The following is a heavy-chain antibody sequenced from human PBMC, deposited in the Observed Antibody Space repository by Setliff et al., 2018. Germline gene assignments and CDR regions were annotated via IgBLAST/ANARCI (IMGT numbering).Heavy chain of an antibody. CDR1: GFTFSRYW. D-gene: IGHD3-10*01. Sequence: GGSLRLSCVASGFTFSRYWMSWVRQAPGKGLEWVANIKEDGSEKYYMDSVKGRFTISRDNAKNSLYLQMNSLRAEDTAVYYCARDHVYGSQYYYYYYGMDVWGQGTTVTVSS. V-gene: IGHV3-7*01. CDR2: IKEDGSEK. CDR3: ARDHVYGSQYYYYYYGMDV. J-gene: IGHJ6*02.